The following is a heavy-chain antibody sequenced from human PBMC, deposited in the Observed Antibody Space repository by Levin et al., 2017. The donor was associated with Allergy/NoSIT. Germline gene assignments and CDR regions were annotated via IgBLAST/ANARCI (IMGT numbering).Heavy chain of an antibody. CDR2: IIPILGIA. Sequence: GASVKVSCKASGGTFSSYAISWVRQAPGQGLEWMGRIIPILGIANYAQKFQGRVTITADKSTSTAYMELSSLRSEDTAVYYCARDQREWIQLWSYDAFDIWGQGTMVTVSS. V-gene: IGHV1-69*04. CDR1: GGTFSSYA. J-gene: IGHJ3*02. D-gene: IGHD5-18*01. CDR3: ARDQREWIQLWSYDAFDI.